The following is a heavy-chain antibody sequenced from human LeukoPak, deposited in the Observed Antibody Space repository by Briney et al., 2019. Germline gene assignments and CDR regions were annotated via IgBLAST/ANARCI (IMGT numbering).Heavy chain of an antibody. CDR1: GFTFSSYS. CDR3: ARDLPY. CDR2: IGGSGGPI. V-gene: IGHV3-48*01. Sequence: GGSLRLSCAASGFTFSSYSMDWVRQAPGKGLEWLSYIGGSGGPILYADSVKGRFTISRDNAKNSLYLQMNSLRAEDTAVYYCARDLPYWGQGTLVTVSS. J-gene: IGHJ4*02.